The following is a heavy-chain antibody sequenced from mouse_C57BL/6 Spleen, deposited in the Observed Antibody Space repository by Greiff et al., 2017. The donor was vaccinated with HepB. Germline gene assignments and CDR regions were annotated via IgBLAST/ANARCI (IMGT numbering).Heavy chain of an antibody. CDR1: GFTFSDYY. CDR3: ARGGSSGPGWFAY. CDR2: INYDGSST. D-gene: IGHD3-2*02. Sequence: EVKLVESEGGLVQPGSSMKLSCTASGFTFSDYYMAWVRQVPEKGLEWVANINYDGSSTYYLDSLKSRFIISRENAKNILYLQMSSLKSEDTATYYCARGGSSGPGWFAYWGQGTLVTVSA. J-gene: IGHJ3*01. V-gene: IGHV5-16*01.